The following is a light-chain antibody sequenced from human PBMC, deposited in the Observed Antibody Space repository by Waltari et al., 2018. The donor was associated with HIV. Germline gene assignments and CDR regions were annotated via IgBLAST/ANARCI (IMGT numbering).Light chain of an antibody. Sequence: QSVLTQPPSVSEAPRQRVTLPRSGTHSHIRNNAVHWYQQLPGKAPKLLIYYDNLLSSGVSDRFSGSKSGTSASLAISGLQSEDEADYYCAAWDDTLNGFVFGSGTRVTVL. CDR2: YDN. V-gene: IGLV1-36*01. J-gene: IGLJ1*01. CDR3: AAWDDTLNGFV. CDR1: HSHIRNNA.